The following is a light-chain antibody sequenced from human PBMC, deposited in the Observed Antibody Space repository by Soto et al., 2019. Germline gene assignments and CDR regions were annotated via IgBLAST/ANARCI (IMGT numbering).Light chain of an antibody. CDR3: QQYNNWPPLT. CDR1: QSVSSS. J-gene: IGKJ4*01. V-gene: IGKV3-15*01. Sequence: EIVMTQSPATLSVSPGERATLSCRASQSVSSSLAWYQQKPGQAPRLLIYGASTRATGIPARFSGSGSGTEFTHTISSLQSEDFAVYYCQQYNNWPPLTFGGGTKVDIK. CDR2: GAS.